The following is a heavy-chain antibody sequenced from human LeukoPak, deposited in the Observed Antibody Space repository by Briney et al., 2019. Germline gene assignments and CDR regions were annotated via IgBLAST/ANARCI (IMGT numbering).Heavy chain of an antibody. CDR2: ISSSSSYI. D-gene: IGHD2/OR15-2a*01. J-gene: IGHJ4*02. CDR1: GFTFSSYS. CDR3: ARDVNVDY. V-gene: IGHV3-21*01. Sequence: GGSLRLSCAASGFTFSSYSMNWVRQAPGKGLEWVSSISSSSSYIYCADPVKGRFTISRDNAKNSLYLQMNSLRAEDTAVYYCARDVNVDYWGQGTLVTVSS.